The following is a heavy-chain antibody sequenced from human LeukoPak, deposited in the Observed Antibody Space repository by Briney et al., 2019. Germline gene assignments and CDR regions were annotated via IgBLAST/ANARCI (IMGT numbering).Heavy chain of an antibody. CDR3: TRRPYSSSWYYFDY. J-gene: IGHJ4*02. Sequence: PGGSLRLSCAASGFTVSSNYMSWVRQAPGKGLEWVSVIYSGGSTYYADSVKGRFTISRDNSKNTLYLQMSSLRVEDTAVYYCTRRPYSSSWYYFDYWGQGTLVTVSS. D-gene: IGHD6-13*01. CDR2: IYSGGST. V-gene: IGHV3-53*01. CDR1: GFTVSSNY.